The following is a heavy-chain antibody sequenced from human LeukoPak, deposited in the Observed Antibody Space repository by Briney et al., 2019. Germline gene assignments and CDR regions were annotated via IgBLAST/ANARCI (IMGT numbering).Heavy chain of an antibody. Sequence: PGGSLRLSCAASGFPFSSYGVHWVRQAPGKGLEGVTVISEDRSNEYYADSVKGRFTISRVNAKNSLYLQMHSLRAEGTAVYYCARGRGCSSMSCYPDFWGEGSLVTVSS. CDR3: ARGRGCSSMSCYPDF. CDR1: GFPFSSYG. J-gene: IGHJ4*02. V-gene: IGHV3-33*05. CDR2: ISEDRSNE. D-gene: IGHD2-2*01.